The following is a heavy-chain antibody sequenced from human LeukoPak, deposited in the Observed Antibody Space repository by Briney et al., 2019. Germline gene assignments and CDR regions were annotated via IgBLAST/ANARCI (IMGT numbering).Heavy chain of an antibody. CDR1: VYSFTSYY. CDR2: LNPGGGST. CDR3: AKDLRWDHPGLDP. V-gene: IGHV1-46*01. D-gene: IGHD4-23*01. Sequence: ASVNVSCKAWVYSFTSYYIHWVRRARGQGLESMGILNPGGGSTSYAQKFQDRVTMTRDTSTSTVYMELNSLRSEDTAVYYCAKDLRWDHPGLDPWGQGTLVIVSS. J-gene: IGHJ5*02.